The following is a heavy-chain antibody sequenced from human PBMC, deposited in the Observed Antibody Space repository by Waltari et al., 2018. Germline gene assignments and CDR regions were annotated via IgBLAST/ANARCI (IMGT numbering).Heavy chain of an antibody. D-gene: IGHD1-26*01. CDR2: VFPGTGGA. Sequence: HVQLEQSGAEVKKPGSSVKVSCKASGGTFSTYTVTWVRQAPGQGLEWMGRVFPGTGGANYAQQFQGRVTMTWDTSKRTAYMEVGRLTSGDTAKYFCALGMTPTNQDVFGFWGQGTMVTVSS. CDR1: GGTFSTYT. J-gene: IGHJ3*01. V-gene: IGHV1-2*06. CDR3: ALGMTPTNQDVFGF.